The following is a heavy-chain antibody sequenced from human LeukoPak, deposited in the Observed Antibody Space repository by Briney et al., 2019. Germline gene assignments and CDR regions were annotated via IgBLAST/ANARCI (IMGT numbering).Heavy chain of an antibody. CDR1: GFTFSTYV. J-gene: IGHJ6*02. V-gene: IGHV3-23*01. CDR2: ISDSGGST. Sequence: GGSLRLSCTASGFTFSTYVMNWVRQAPGKGLEWVSTISDSGGSTYYADSVKGRFTISRDNSKSTLYLQMNSLRAEDTAVYYCGRYYVMDVWGQGTSVTVSS. CDR3: GRYYVMDV.